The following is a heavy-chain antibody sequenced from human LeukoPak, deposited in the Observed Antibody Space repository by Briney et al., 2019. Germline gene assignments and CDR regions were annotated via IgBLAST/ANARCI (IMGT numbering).Heavy chain of an antibody. J-gene: IGHJ4*02. CDR2: INHSGNT. D-gene: IGHD5-18*01. V-gene: IGHV4-34*01. CDR1: GGSFNSYY. CDR3: ARVRGFGPDTAMAY. Sequence: SETLSLTCAVYGGSFNSYYWSWIRQPPGKGLEWIGEINHSGNTNYNPSLKSRVTISVDTSKNQFSLKLSSVTAADTAVYYCARVRGFGPDTAMAYWGQGTLVTVSS.